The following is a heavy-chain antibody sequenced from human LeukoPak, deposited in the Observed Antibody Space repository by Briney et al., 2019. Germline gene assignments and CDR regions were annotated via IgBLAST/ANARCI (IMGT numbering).Heavy chain of an antibody. CDR1: GFTFSSYG. CDR2: IRYDGSNK. Sequence: PGGSLRLSCAASGFTFSSYGMHWVRQAPGKGLEWVAFIRYDGSNKYYADSVKGRFTISRDNSKNTLYLQMNSLRAEDTAVYYCARGRTPYFWSGYQPTDFDYWGQGTLVTVSS. J-gene: IGHJ4*02. V-gene: IGHV3-30*02. D-gene: IGHD3-3*01. CDR3: ARGRTPYFWSGYQPTDFDY.